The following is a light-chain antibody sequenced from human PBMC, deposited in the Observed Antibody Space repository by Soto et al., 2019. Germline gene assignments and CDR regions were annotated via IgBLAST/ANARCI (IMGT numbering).Light chain of an antibody. CDR3: QSYDRSLGGWV. CDR2: VNT. Sequence: QSVLTQPPSVSGAPGQTITISCTGSSSNIGADFGVHWYQQLPGAAPKLVIFVNTNRPSGVPDRFSGSKSGTSASLAITGLQAEDEVDYYCQSYDRSLGGWVFGTGTKLTV. V-gene: IGLV1-40*01. CDR1: SSNIGADFG. J-gene: IGLJ3*02.